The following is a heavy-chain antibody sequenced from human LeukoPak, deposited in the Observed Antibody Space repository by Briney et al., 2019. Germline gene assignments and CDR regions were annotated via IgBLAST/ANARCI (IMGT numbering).Heavy chain of an antibody. CDR3: ARAAYCSGGSCYSLLPYNY. Sequence: SETLSLTCAVYGGSFSGYYWSWIRQPPGKGLEWIGEINHSGSTNYNPSLKSRVTISVDTSKNQFSLKLSSVTAADTAVYYCARAAYCSGGSCYSLLPYNYWGQGTLVTVSS. D-gene: IGHD2-15*01. CDR2: INHSGST. J-gene: IGHJ4*02. V-gene: IGHV4-34*01. CDR1: GGSFSGYY.